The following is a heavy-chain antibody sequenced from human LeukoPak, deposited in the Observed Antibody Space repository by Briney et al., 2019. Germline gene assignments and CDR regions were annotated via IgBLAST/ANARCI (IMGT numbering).Heavy chain of an antibody. D-gene: IGHD1-26*01. Sequence: PGGSLRLSCAASGFAFSSYDMHWVRQVSGKGLECVSAIGHAGDTYYADSVKGRFTISREDAKNYFFLQMNSLRAGDTAVYFCAALGDSIYWGQGTLVTVSS. CDR1: GFAFSSYD. J-gene: IGHJ4*02. V-gene: IGHV3-13*01. CDR2: IGHAGDT. CDR3: AALGDSIY.